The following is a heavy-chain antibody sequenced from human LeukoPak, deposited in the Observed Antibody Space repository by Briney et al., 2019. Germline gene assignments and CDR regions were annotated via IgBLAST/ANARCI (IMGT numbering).Heavy chain of an antibody. J-gene: IGHJ4*02. D-gene: IGHD5-12*01. CDR2: IYPHDSDI. CDR3: ARRFSGFDKDFDV. CDR1: GYPFTSYW. Sequence: GESLKISCKASGYPFTSYWIGWARQLPGKGLEWLGIIYPHDSDIRYSPSFQGHVTLSADKSTTTAYLQWSALKASDSGIYYCARRFSGFDKDFDVWGQGTVVAVSS. V-gene: IGHV5-51*01.